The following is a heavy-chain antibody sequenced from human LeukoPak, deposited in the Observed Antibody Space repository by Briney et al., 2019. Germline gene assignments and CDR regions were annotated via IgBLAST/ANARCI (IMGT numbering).Heavy chain of an antibody. CDR3: ARDWRDSGRYSLAY. D-gene: IGHD1-26*01. V-gene: IGHV3-66*01. CDR1: GFTVSSNY. Sequence: GGSLRLSCAASGFTVSSNYMSWVRQAPGKGLEWVSVIYSGGSTYYADSVKGRFTISRDNSKNTLYLQMNSLRAEDTAVYYCARDWRDSGRYSLAYWGEGTLVTVSS. J-gene: IGHJ4*02. CDR2: IYSGGST.